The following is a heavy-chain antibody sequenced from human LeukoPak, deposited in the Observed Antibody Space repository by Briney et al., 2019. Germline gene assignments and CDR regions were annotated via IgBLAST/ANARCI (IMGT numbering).Heavy chain of an antibody. CDR2: ISISGSTI. V-gene: IGHV3-48*03. CDR3: ARDPTGEHAFDI. D-gene: IGHD1-14*01. J-gene: IGHJ3*02. CDR1: GFTFSNYE. Sequence: GGSLRLSCAASGFTFSNYEMNWVRQAPGKGLEWVSYISISGSTIYYADSVKGRFTISRDNAKNSLYLQMNSLRAEDTALYYCARDPTGEHAFDIWGQGTMVTVSS.